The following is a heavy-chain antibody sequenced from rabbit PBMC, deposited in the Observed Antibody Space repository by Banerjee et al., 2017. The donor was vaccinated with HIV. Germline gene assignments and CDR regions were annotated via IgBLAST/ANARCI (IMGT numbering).Heavy chain of an antibody. Sequence: EESGGGLVQPEGSLTLTCTASGFSFSSSDYMCWVRQAPGKGLEWIGCIYTGSGGTWDASWVNGRFTISRSTSLNTVDLKMTSLTAADTATYFCARDRLAGYFFDLWGQGTLVTVS. CDR1: GFSFSSSDY. CDR2: IYTGSGGT. D-gene: IGHD4-1*01. V-gene: IGHV1S43*01. J-gene: IGHJ4*01. CDR3: ARDRLAGYFFDL.